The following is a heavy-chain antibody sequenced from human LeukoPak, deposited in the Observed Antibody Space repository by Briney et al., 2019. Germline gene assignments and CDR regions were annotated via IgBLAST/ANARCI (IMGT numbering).Heavy chain of an antibody. V-gene: IGHV1-2*04. J-gene: IGHJ6*02. CDR2: INPNSGGT. D-gene: IGHD3-10*01. CDR1: GYTFTGYY. CDR3: ARAMTYYYGSGSYATFGLYGMDV. Sequence: ASVKVSCKASGYTFTGYYMHWVRQAPGQGLEWMGWINPNSGGTNYAQKFQGWVTMTWDTSISTAYMELSGLRSDDTAVYYCARAMTYYYGSGSYATFGLYGMDVWGQGTTVTVSS.